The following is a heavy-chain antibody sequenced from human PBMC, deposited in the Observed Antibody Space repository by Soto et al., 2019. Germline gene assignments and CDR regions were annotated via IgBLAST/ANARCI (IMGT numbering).Heavy chain of an antibody. Sequence: PGGSLRLSCAASGFSFSTYWMHWFRQAPGKGPVWVSRISADGSTTKYADSVKGRFTISRDNAKNTLYLQINSLRAEDTAVYYSARGEDILTGYYLSYWGQGTLVTVSS. CDR1: GFSFSTYW. CDR2: ISADGSTT. D-gene: IGHD3-9*01. V-gene: IGHV3-74*03. CDR3: ARGEDILTGYYLSY. J-gene: IGHJ4*02.